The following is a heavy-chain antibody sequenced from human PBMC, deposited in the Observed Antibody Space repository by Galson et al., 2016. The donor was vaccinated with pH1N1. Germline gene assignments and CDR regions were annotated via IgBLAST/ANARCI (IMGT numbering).Heavy chain of an antibody. V-gene: IGHV5-51*01. CDR2: IYPDHFDA. CDR1: GYSFTSYW. J-gene: IGHJ4*02. Sequence: QSGAEVKKPGESLRISCKGSGYSFTSYWIGWVRQMPGKGLEWMGIIYPDHFDARYSPSFQGQVTISADKSISTASLQWSSLKASDTAIYYRARFLYGDYVGYFDYWGQGTLVTVSS. D-gene: IGHD4-17*01. CDR3: ARFLYGDYVGYFDY.